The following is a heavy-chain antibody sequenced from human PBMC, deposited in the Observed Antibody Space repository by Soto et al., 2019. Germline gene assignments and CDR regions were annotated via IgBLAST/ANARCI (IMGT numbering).Heavy chain of an antibody. CDR2: IYWDDDE. CDR1: GFSLTTDGVG. V-gene: IGHV2-5*02. J-gene: IGHJ4*02. CDR3: AHSRNLITEDAQVGDFDY. D-gene: IGHD3-10*01. Sequence: QITLKESGPTLVKPTQTLTLTCSFSGFSLTTDGVGVGWVRQPPGEALEWLALIYWDDDERYSPSLKTRLTLPQDPSKNQVVLIMTNMDPVDTATYYCAHSRNLITEDAQVGDFDYWGQGTLVTVSS.